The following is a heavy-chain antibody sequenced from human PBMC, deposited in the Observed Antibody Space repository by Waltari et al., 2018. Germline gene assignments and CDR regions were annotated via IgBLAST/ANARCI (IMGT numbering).Heavy chain of an antibody. CDR3: ARDEMHRTTWYHF. CDR1: GFPVSSNY. Sequence: EVQLVESGGGLIQPGGSLRLSCAASGFPVSSNYMSWVRQAPGKGLEWVANIKQDGTEKYYVDSVKGRFSISRDNGKNLLYLHMNSLRADDTAVYYCARDEMHRTTWYHFWGQGTQVTVSS. V-gene: IGHV3-7*04. J-gene: IGHJ4*02. D-gene: IGHD6-13*01. CDR2: IKQDGTEK.